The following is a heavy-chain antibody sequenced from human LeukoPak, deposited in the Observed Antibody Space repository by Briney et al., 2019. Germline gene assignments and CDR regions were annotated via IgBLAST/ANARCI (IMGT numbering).Heavy chain of an antibody. CDR2: ISAYNGNT. D-gene: IGHD3-9*01. Sequence: GASVKVSCKASGYTLTSYGISWVRQAPGQGLEWMGWISAYNGNTNYAQKLQGRVNMTTDTSTSTAYMELRSLRSDDTAVYYCARDTPGIRYFDWLEAPDYWGQGTLVTVSS. CDR3: ARDTPGIRYFDWLEAPDY. V-gene: IGHV1-18*04. J-gene: IGHJ4*02. CDR1: GYTLTSYG.